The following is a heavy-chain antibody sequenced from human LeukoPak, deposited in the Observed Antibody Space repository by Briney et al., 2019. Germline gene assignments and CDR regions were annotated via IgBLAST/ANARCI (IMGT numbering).Heavy chain of an antibody. V-gene: IGHV3-66*02. CDR1: GFTISRNY. CDR2: IYSGGST. D-gene: IGHD1-26*01. J-gene: IGHJ4*02. Sequence: GGSLRLSCAASGFTISRNYMNWVRQTPGKGLEWVSVIYSGGSTYYADSVKGRFTIPRDNSKNTLYLQMDSLRTEDTAVYYCARSWDARLNFDYWGQGTLVTVSS. CDR3: ARSWDARLNFDY.